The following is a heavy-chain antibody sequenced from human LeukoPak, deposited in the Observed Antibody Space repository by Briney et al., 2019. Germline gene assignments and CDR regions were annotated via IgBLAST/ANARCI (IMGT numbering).Heavy chain of an antibody. CDR1: GFTFRTYS. D-gene: IGHD1-1*01. CDR2: FSTSTGII. Sequence: GGSLRLSCAASGFTFRTYSMNWVRQAPGKGLEWVSYFSTSTGIITYADSVKGRFIISTDNAKNSLYLQMNSLRVEDTAVYYYARDLHWSFDFWGQGALVTVSS. V-gene: IGHV3-48*01. J-gene: IGHJ4*02. CDR3: ARDLHWSFDF.